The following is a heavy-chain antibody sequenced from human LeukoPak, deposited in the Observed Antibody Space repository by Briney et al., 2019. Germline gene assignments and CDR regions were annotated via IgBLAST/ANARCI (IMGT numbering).Heavy chain of an antibody. V-gene: IGHV3-33*01. CDR3: AREYSKLDYYDRSGQDY. D-gene: IGHD3-22*01. Sequence: GGSLRLSCAASGFTFSSYGMHWVRQAPGKGLEWVAVIWYDGSNKYYADSVKGRFTISRDNSKNTLYLQMNSLRAEDTAVYYCAREYSKLDYYDRSGQDYWGQGSLVTVSS. CDR2: IWYDGSNK. J-gene: IGHJ4*02. CDR1: GFTFSSYG.